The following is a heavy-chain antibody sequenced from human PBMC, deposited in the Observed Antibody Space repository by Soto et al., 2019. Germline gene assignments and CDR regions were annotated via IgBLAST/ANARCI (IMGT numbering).Heavy chain of an antibody. Sequence: QVQLVESGGGVVQPGRSLRLSCAASGFTFSSYAMHWVRQAPGKGLEWVAVISYDGSNKYYADSVKGRFTISRDNSKNTLYLQVNSLRAEDTAVYYCARDFIVNSSSRFDYWGQGTLVTVSS. CDR1: GFTFSSYA. J-gene: IGHJ4*02. V-gene: IGHV3-30-3*01. CDR2: ISYDGSNK. D-gene: IGHD6-6*01. CDR3: ARDFIVNSSSRFDY.